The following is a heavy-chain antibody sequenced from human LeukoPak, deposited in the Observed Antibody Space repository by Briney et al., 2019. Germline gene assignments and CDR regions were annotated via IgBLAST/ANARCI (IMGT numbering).Heavy chain of an antibody. CDR1: GYTFTSYG. J-gene: IGHJ4*02. CDR3: ARRAYSGSYLDY. CDR2: INAGNDYT. V-gene: IGHV1-3*03. Sequence: GASVKVSCKASGYTFTSYGISWVRQAPGQRLEWMGWINAGNDYTKYSQEFQGRVTITSDTSASTAYMELSSLSSEDMALYYCARRAYSGSYLDYWGQGTLVTVSS. D-gene: IGHD1-26*01.